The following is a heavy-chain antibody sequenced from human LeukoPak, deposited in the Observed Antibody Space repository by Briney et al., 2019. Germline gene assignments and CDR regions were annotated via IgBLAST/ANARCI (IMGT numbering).Heavy chain of an antibody. Sequence: PSETLSLTCTVSGGSISSYYWSWIRQPPGKGLEWIGYIYYSGSTNYNPSLKSRVTISVDTSKNQFSLKLSSVTAADTAVYYCARGFYDSSGYFGCYFDYWGQGTLVTVSS. D-gene: IGHD3-22*01. CDR2: IYYSGST. CDR1: GGSISSYY. CDR3: ARGFYDSSGYFGCYFDY. J-gene: IGHJ4*02. V-gene: IGHV4-59*08.